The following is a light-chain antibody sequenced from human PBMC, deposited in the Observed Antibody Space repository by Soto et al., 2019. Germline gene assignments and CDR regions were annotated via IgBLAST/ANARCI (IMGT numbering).Light chain of an antibody. CDR3: CSSVGGPNWV. J-gene: IGLJ3*02. CDR1: SSDVGSYER. CDR2: EVN. V-gene: IGLV2-23*02. Sequence: QCALTQPASVSGSPGQSIAISCTGTSSDVGSYERVSWYQQHPGKAPTLMIYEVNKRPSGVSNRFSGSKSGNTASLTISGLQAEDEADYYCCSSVGGPNWVFGGGTKLTVL.